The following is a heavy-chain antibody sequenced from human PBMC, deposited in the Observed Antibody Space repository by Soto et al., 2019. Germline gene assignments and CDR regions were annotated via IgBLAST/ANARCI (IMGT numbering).Heavy chain of an antibody. CDR3: ARGTDAVELAGFDY. V-gene: IGHV1-18*01. Sequence: GASVKVSCKASGYTFASYGISWVRQAPGQGLEWMGWISAYNGNTNYAQKLQGRVTMTTDTSTSTAYMELRSLRSDDTAVYYCARGTDAVELAGFDYWGQGTLVTVSS. J-gene: IGHJ4*02. CDR2: ISAYNGNT. D-gene: IGHD6-13*01. CDR1: GYTFASYG.